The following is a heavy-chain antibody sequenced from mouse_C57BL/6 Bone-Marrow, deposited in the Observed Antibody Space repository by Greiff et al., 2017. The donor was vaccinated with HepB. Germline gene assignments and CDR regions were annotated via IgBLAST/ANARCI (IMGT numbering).Heavy chain of an antibody. CDR3: TSYWVAY. J-gene: IGHJ3*01. V-gene: IGHV14-4*01. Sequence: VQLKESGAELVRPGASVKLSCTASGFNIKDDYMHWVKQRPEQGLEWIGWIDPENGDTEYASKFQGKATITADTSYNTAYLQLSSLTSEDTAVYYCTSYWVAYWGQGTLVTVSA. CDR1: GFNIKDDY. CDR2: IDPENGDT.